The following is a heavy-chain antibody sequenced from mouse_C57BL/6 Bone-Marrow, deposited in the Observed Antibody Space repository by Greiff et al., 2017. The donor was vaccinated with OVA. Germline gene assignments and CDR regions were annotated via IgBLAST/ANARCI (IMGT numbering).Heavy chain of an antibody. CDR2: ISYDGSN. Sequence: EVKLQESGPGLVKPSQSLSLTCSVTGYSITSGYYWNWIRQFPGNKLEWMGYISYDGSNNYNPSLKNRISITRDTSKNQFFLKLNSVTTEDTATYYCASGGTGTSDYWGQGTTLTVSS. D-gene: IGHD4-1*01. CDR3: ASGGTGTSDY. CDR1: GYSITSGYY. V-gene: IGHV3-6*01. J-gene: IGHJ2*01.